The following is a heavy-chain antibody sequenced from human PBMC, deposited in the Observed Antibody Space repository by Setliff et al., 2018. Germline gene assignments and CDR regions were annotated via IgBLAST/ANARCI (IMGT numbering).Heavy chain of an antibody. CDR2: VFVDGST. CDR3: ARHLADHLDRPFDN. CDR1: GDSISTYY. V-gene: IGHV4-4*07. D-gene: IGHD3-3*02. Sequence: ETLSLTCTVSGDSISTYYWSWIRRPAGKGLEWIGRVFVDGSTNYNPSLRSRVSISVDMSKNQLSLKLRSVTAADTAVYYCARHLADHLDRPFDNWGQGTLVTVSS. J-gene: IGHJ4*02.